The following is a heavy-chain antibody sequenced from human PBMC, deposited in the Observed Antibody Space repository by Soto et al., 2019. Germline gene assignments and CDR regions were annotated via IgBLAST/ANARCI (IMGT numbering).Heavy chain of an antibody. Sequence: QVQLVQSGAEVKKPGSSVKVSCKASGGTFSSYAISWVRQAPGQGLEWMGGIIPIFGTANYAQKFQGRVTITADKSTSTAYMELSSLRSEDTAVYYCARSFTGAAAVTGVRYYYYYGMDVWGQGTTVNVSS. V-gene: IGHV1-69*06. D-gene: IGHD6-13*01. CDR2: IIPIFGTA. J-gene: IGHJ6*02. CDR3: ARSFTGAAAVTGVRYYYYYGMDV. CDR1: GGTFSSYA.